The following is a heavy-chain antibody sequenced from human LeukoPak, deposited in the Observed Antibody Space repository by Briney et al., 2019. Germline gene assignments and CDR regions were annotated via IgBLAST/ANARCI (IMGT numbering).Heavy chain of an antibody. CDR3: ARDPNGDYIGAFDM. Sequence: GGSLRLSCTASGFTFSAYAMMWVRQAPGKGPEWVSAIRGGGTSEFYADSVKGRLRISRDNSKDTLFLQMNSLRAEDTAVYYCARDPNGDYIGAFDMWGPGTMVTVSS. V-gene: IGHV3-23*01. D-gene: IGHD4-17*01. CDR2: IRGGGTSE. CDR1: GFTFSAYA. J-gene: IGHJ3*02.